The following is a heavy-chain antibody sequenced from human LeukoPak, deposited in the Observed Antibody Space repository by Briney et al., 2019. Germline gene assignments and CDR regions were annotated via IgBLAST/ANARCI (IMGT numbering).Heavy chain of an antibody. Sequence: SQTLSLTCAISGDSVSGNNAAWNWIRQSPSRGLEWLGRTYHRSTWYDDYVVSVRSRLTITPDISKNQVSLQLNSVTPEDTAVYYCTREVAGTGGFDYWGQGITVTVSS. CDR1: GDSVSGNNAA. CDR3: TREVAGTGGFDY. J-gene: IGHJ4*02. D-gene: IGHD6-13*01. V-gene: IGHV6-1*01. CDR2: TYHRSTWYD.